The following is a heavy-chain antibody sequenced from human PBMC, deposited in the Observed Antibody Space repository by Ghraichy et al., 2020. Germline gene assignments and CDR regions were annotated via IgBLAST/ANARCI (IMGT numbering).Heavy chain of an antibody. V-gene: IGHV5-51*01. D-gene: IGHD3-10*01. CDR3: ARHEHIGSYYIHDGCDI. CDR2: IFPGDSDT. CDR1: GYSFTSYW. J-gene: IGHJ3*02. Sequence: GESLNISCKASGYSFTSYWIGWVRQMPGKGLEWMGIIFPGDSDTRYSPSFQGQVTISADKSISTAYLQWSSLKASDTAIYYCARHEHIGSYYIHDGCDIWGQGTMVTVSS.